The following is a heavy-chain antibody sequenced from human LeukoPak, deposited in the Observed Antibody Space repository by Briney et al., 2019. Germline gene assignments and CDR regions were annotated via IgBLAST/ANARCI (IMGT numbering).Heavy chain of an antibody. V-gene: IGHV3-9*01. CDR1: GFTFDDYA. D-gene: IGHD3-22*01. J-gene: IGHJ4*02. CDR2: ISWNSGNI. Sequence: GGSLRLSCAASGFTFDDYAMHWVRQAPGKGLEWVSGISWNSGNIDYADSVKGRFTISRDNAKNSLYLQMNSLRAEDTAVYYCARDLRITMIVVVIAGGFDYWGQGTLVTVSS. CDR3: ARDLRITMIVVVIAGGFDY.